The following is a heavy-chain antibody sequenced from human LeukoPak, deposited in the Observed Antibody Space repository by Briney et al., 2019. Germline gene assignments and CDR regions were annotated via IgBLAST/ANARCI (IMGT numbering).Heavy chain of an antibody. Sequence: SETLSLTCAVSGYSISSGYYWGWIRQPPGKGLEWIGSIYHSGSTYYNPSLKSRVTISVDTSKNQFSLKLSSVTAADTAVYYCARQRGSGWYIWGQGTLVTVSS. J-gene: IGHJ4*02. CDR2: IYHSGST. D-gene: IGHD6-19*01. CDR3: ARQRGSGWYI. CDR1: GYSISSGYY. V-gene: IGHV4-38-2*01.